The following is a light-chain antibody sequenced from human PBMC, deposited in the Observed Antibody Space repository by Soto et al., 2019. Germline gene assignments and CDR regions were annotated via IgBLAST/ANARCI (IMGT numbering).Light chain of an antibody. CDR2: DAS. V-gene: IGKV1-39*01. Sequence: DIQLTQSPSSLSASVGERVTITCRASQTIHIYLNWYRQKPGEAPRLLIYDASNLESGVPSRFSGSGSGTDFTLTISSLQPEDFATYYCQQSYTTVTFGQGSRLEIK. CDR1: QTIHIY. J-gene: IGKJ5*01. CDR3: QQSYTTVT.